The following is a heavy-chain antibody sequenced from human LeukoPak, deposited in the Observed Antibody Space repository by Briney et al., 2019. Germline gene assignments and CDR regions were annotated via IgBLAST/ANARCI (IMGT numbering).Heavy chain of an antibody. Sequence: SETLSLTCTVSSGSISNYYWSWIRQPPGKGLEWIGYIYYSGSTNYNPSLKSRVTISVDTSKNQFSLKLRFVTAADTAVYYCASLAYGSGRYYYYYYMDVWGKGTTVTISS. CDR1: SGSISNYY. V-gene: IGHV4-59*01. J-gene: IGHJ6*03. D-gene: IGHD3-10*01. CDR3: ASLAYGSGRYYYYYYMDV. CDR2: IYYSGST.